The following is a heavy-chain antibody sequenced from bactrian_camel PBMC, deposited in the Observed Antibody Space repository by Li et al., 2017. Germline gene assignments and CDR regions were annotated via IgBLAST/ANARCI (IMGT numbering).Heavy chain of an antibody. CDR2: IDNAGAP. Sequence: LVESGGGSVQAGGSLRLSCAISGYDPIYLCMGWFRQVPGKEREGVAAIDNAGAPTYTYSVAGRFAVSKDNAKNTLYLEMNNLKLEDTAMYYCAADFYNLQLARSYTYWGQGTQVTVS. J-gene: IGHJ4*01. CDR3: AADFYNLQLARSYTY. CDR1: GYDPIYLC. V-gene: IGHV3S53*01. D-gene: IGHD7*01.